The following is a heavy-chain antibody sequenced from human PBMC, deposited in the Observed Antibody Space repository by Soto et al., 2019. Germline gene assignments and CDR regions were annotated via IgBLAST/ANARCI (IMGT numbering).Heavy chain of an antibody. Sequence: GESLKISCKGSGYSFTSYWISWVRQMPGKGLEWMGRIDPSDSYTNYSPSFQGHVTISADKSISTAYLQWSSLKASDTAMYYCARRYCGGDCYRGDAFGIWGQGTMVTVSS. CDR1: GYSFTSYW. V-gene: IGHV5-10-1*01. D-gene: IGHD2-21*02. J-gene: IGHJ3*02. CDR3: ARRYCGGDCYRGDAFGI. CDR2: IDPSDSYT.